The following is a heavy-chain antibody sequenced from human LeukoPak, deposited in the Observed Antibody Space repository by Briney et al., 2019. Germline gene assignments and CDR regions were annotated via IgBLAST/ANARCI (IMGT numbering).Heavy chain of an antibody. D-gene: IGHD4-23*01. Sequence: PSETLSLTCTVSGGSISSSSYYWGWIRQPPGKGLEWIGEINHSGSTNYNPSLKSRVTISVDTSKNQFSLKLSSVTAADTAVYYCARGSFTDYGGNSGFDPWGQGTLVTVSS. J-gene: IGHJ5*02. CDR1: GGSISSSSYY. V-gene: IGHV4-39*07. CDR3: ARGSFTDYGGNSGFDP. CDR2: INHSGST.